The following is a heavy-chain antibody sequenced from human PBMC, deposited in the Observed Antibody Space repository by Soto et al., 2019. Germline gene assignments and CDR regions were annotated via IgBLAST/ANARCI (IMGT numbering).Heavy chain of an antibody. CDR1: GGSISSSSYY. D-gene: IGHD3-3*01. Sequence: PSETLSLTCTVSGGSISSSSYYRGWIRQPPGKGLEWIGSIYYSGSTYYNPSLKSRVTISVDTSKNQFSLKLSSVTAADTAVYYCARIKIFGVVIGAYYYYGMDVSGQGTTVTVSS. J-gene: IGHJ6*02. CDR2: IYYSGST. V-gene: IGHV4-39*01. CDR3: ARIKIFGVVIGAYYYYGMDV.